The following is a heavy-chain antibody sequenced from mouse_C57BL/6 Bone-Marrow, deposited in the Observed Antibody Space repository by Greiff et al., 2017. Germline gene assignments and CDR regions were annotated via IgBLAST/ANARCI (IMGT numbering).Heavy chain of an antibody. V-gene: IGHV1-42*01. CDR3: ARLSTAYAMDY. Sequence: EVQGVESGPELVKPGASVKISCKASGYSFTGYYMNWVKQSPEKSLEWIGEINPSTGGTTYNQKFKAKATLTVDKSSSTAYMQLKSLTSEDSAVYYCARLSTAYAMDYWGQGTSVTVSS. CDR2: INPSTGGT. J-gene: IGHJ4*01. D-gene: IGHD1-2*01. CDR1: GYSFTGYY.